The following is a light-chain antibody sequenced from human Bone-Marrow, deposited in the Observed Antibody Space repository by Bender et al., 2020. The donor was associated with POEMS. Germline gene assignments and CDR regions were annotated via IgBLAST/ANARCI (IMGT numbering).Light chain of an antibody. J-gene: IGLJ3*02. Sequence: QSVLTQPPLASGTPGQMVTISCSGSNSNIGTNSVYWYQQLPGSAPKLLIYRNDQRSLGVPDRFSSSKSGTSSSLAISDIQSEDEGDYYCSSWDDSLSGWVFGGGTKLTVL. V-gene: IGLV1-47*01. CDR3: SSWDDSLSGWV. CDR2: RND. CDR1: NSNIGTNS.